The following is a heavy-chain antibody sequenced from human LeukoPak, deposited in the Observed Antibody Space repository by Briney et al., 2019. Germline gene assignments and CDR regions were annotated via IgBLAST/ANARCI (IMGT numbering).Heavy chain of an antibody. CDR1: GFTFSNYA. V-gene: IGHV3-23*01. J-gene: IGHJ4*02. CDR2: ITGSGGTT. CDR3: AKDLNYHDY. Sequence: GGSLRLSCAASGFTFSNYAMSWVRQAPGKGLEWLSTITGSGGTTYYADSVKGRFAISRDNSKNTLYLQMNSLRAEDTAVYYCAKDLNYHDYWGQGILVTVSS.